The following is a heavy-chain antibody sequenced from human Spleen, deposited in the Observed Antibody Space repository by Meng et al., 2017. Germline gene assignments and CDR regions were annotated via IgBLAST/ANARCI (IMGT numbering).Heavy chain of an antibody. J-gene: IGHJ4*02. CDR3: ARGPTTMAHDFDY. CDR2: INHSGST. CDR1: GGSFSDYY. D-gene: IGHD4-11*01. V-gene: IGHV4-34*01. Sequence: QVQRQQLGEGLLKPSETLSLTCVVSGGSFSDYYWSWIRQPPGKGLEWIGEINHSGSTNYNPSLESRATISVDTSQNNLSLKLSSVTAADSAVYYCARGPTTMAHDFDYWGQGTLVTVSS.